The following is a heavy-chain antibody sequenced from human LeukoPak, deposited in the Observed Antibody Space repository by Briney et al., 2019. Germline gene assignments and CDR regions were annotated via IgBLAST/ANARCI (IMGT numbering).Heavy chain of an antibody. CDR3: ARLPRPRLSGLIAVSGRRSAFDI. J-gene: IGHJ3*02. CDR2: IYYSGST. V-gene: IGHV4-39*01. D-gene: IGHD6-19*01. Sequence: SETLSLTCTVSGGSISSSSYYWGWIRQPPGKGLEWIGSIYYSGSTYYNPSLKSRVTISVDTSKNQFSLKLSSVTAADTAVYYCARLPRPRLSGLIAVSGRRSAFDIWGQGTMVTVSS. CDR1: GGSISSSSYY.